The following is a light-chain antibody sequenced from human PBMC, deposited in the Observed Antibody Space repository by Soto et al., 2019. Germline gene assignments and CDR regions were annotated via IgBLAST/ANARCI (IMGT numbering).Light chain of an antibody. Sequence: EIVLTQSPGTLSLSPGERATLSCRVSQSVSSSYLAWYQQKPGQAPRLLIYGASSRATGIPDRFSGSGSGTDFTLTISRLEPEDFAVYYCQQYGSSPMYTVGQGTKLEIK. CDR1: QSVSSSY. V-gene: IGKV3-20*01. J-gene: IGKJ2*01. CDR3: QQYGSSPMYT. CDR2: GAS.